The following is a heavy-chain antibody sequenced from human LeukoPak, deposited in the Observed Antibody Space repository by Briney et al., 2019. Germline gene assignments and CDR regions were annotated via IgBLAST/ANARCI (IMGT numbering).Heavy chain of an antibody. CDR2: INPSGGST. CDR3: AREVVPAAINYYYGMDV. J-gene: IGHJ6*02. V-gene: IGHV1-46*01. D-gene: IGHD2-2*02. Sequence: ASVKVSCKASGGTFSSYAISWVRQAPGQGLEWMGIINPSGGSTSYAQKFQGRVTMTRDTSTSTVYMELSSLRSEDTAVYYCAREVVPAAINYYYGMDVWGQGTTVTVSS. CDR1: GGTFSSYA.